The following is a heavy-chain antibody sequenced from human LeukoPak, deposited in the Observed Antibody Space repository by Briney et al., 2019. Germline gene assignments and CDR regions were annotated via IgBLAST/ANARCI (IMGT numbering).Heavy chain of an antibody. CDR1: GFTFSSYA. CDR3: ARDFDVDTATGLDY. CDR2: ISSNGGST. J-gene: IGHJ4*02. D-gene: IGHD5-18*01. Sequence: GGSLRLSCAASGFTFSSYAMHWVRQAPGKGLEYVSAISSNGGSTYYANSVKGRFTISRDNSKNTLYLQMGSLRAEDMAVYYCARDFDVDTATGLDYWGQGTLVTVSS. V-gene: IGHV3-64*01.